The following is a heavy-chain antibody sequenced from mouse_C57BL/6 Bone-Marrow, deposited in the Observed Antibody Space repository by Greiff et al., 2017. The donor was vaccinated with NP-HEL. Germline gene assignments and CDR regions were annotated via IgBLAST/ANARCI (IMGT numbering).Heavy chain of an antibody. J-gene: IGHJ3*01. V-gene: IGHV5-17*01. CDR3: ARPIYYDYVPFAY. Sequence: EVQRVESGGGLVKPGGSLKLSCAASGFTFSDYGMHWVRQAPEKGLEWVAYISSGGGTIYYAAPVKGRFTITRDNAKNTLFLQMTSLRSEDTAMYYCARPIYYDYVPFAYWGQGTLVTVSA. D-gene: IGHD2-4*01. CDR1: GFTFSDYG. CDR2: ISSGGGTI.